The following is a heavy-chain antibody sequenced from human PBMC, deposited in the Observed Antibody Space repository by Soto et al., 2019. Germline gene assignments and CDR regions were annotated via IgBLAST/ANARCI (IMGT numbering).Heavy chain of an antibody. CDR1: FA. CDR2: ISYDGSNK. V-gene: IGHV3-30-3*01. CDR3: ARATTVGFY. Sequence: FAIHRVRQAPGKGLEWVAVISYDGSNKYYADSVKGRFTISRDNSKNTLYLQMNSLRAEDTAVYYCARATTVGFYWGQGTLVTVSS. D-gene: IGHD3-16*01. J-gene: IGHJ4*02.